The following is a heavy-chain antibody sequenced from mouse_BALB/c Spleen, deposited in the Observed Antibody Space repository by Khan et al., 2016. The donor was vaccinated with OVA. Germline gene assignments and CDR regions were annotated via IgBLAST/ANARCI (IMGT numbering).Heavy chain of an antibody. V-gene: IGHV14-3*02. Sequence: EVQLQQSGAELVKPGASVKLSCTTSGFNIKDTYIHWVKQRPEQGLEWIGRIDPANGYTKFDPKFQGKATITTDTSSNTAYLQLSSLPSEATAVYYSARITYCDGSYWGQGTLVTVAS. J-gene: IGHJ3*01. CDR3: ARITYCDGSY. CDR2: IDPANGYT. CDR1: GFNIKDTY. D-gene: IGHD1-1*01.